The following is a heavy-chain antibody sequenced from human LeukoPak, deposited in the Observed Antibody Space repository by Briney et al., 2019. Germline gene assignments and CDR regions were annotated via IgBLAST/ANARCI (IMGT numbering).Heavy chain of an antibody. CDR2: VDHSGGS. CDR1: GYSISSGYY. D-gene: IGHD5-18*01. Sequence: SETLSLTCTVSGYSISSGYYWGWIRQPPGKGLEWIGSVDHSGGSYYNPSLKSRLTMSVDTSKNQFSLNLGSVTAADTAVYYCARGPPRYTSYWGLGVLVIVSS. CDR3: ARGPPRYTSY. V-gene: IGHV4-38-2*02. J-gene: IGHJ4*02.